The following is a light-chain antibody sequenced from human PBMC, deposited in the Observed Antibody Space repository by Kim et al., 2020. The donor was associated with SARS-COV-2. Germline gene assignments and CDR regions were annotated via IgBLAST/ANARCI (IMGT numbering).Light chain of an antibody. CDR3: LAWDSNTAV. Sequence: SYELTQPPSVSVGPGQTATIICSGDNLGDKYAYWYQQKPVQAPVLVIYQDTKRPSGIPDRFSGSNSGSTATLTISGTQARVEADYYCLAWDSNTAVFGGG. J-gene: IGLJ3*02. CDR2: QDT. CDR1: NLGDKY. V-gene: IGLV3-1*01.